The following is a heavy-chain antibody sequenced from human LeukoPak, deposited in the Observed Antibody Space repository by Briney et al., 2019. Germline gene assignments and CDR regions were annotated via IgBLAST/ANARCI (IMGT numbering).Heavy chain of an antibody. J-gene: IGHJ4*02. V-gene: IGHV2-5*02. Sequence: SGPTLVNPTQTLTLTCTFSGFSLTTSGVGVGWIRQPPGKALGWLALIYWDDDKRYSPSLKNRLTVTKDTSKNQVVLTMTNVDPVDTGTYYCARRQTDGRDILPFDYWGQGKLVTVSS. D-gene: IGHD3-9*01. CDR2: IYWDDDK. CDR3: ARRQTDGRDILPFDY. CDR1: GFSLTTSGVG.